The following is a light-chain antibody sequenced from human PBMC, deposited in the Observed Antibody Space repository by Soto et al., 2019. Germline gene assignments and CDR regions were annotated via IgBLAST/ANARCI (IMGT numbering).Light chain of an antibody. CDR2: DAA. CDR3: QQYDSFSVT. Sequence: DIQMTQSPSTLSASVGDRVTITCRAGQRISGWLSFYQQKSGRAPKLLTYDAAALKRGVPPRFSGSGAGTEFTLTISSLQPEDFATYYCQQYDSFSVTFGQGTKVDIK. J-gene: IGKJ1*01. V-gene: IGKV1-5*01. CDR1: QRISGW.